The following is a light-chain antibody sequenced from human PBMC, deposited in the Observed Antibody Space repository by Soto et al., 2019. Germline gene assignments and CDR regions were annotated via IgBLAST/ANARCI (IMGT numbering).Light chain of an antibody. V-gene: IGLV1-44*01. J-gene: IGLJ1*01. CDR1: SSNIGGNA. Sequence: QSVLTQPPSASGSPGQRVTISCSGSSSNIGGNAVNWYQHLPGAAPQLLMYSNNQRPSGVPDRFSGSKSGTSASLAISGLHSEVEFDCYGAHWDLRCFGYVRATGT. CDR2: SNN. CDR3: AHWDLRCFGYV.